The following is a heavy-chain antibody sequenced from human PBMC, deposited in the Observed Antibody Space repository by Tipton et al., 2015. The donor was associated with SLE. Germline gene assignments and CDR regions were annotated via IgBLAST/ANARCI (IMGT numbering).Heavy chain of an antibody. D-gene: IGHD3-3*01. Sequence: TLSLTCTVSGGSISSYYWSWIRQPPGKGLGWIGYIYYSGSSNYNPSLKSRVTISVDTSKNQFSLKLSSVTAADTAVYYCARHAAGLWSGYYPYWGQGTLVTVSS. CDR3: ARHAAGLWSGYYPY. J-gene: IGHJ4*02. V-gene: IGHV4-59*08. CDR1: GGSISSYY. CDR2: IYYSGSS.